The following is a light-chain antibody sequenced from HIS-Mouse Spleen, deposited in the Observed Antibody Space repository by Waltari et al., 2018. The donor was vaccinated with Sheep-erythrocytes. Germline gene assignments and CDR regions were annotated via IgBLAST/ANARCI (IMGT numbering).Light chain of an antibody. V-gene: IGLV2-11*01. J-gene: IGLJ1*01. CDR1: SSDVGGYNY. CDR3: CSYAGSYNHV. CDR2: DVS. Sequence: QSALTQPRSVYGSPGQSVTIPCTGTSSDVGGYNYVSWYQQHPGKAPKLMIYDVSKRPSGVPDRFSGSKSGNTASLTISGLQAEDEADYYCCSYAGSYNHVFATGTKVTVL.